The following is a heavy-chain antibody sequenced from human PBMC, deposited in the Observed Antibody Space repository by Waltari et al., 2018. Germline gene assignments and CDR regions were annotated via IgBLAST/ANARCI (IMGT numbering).Heavy chain of an antibody. CDR2: LSHSRTA. D-gene: IGHD2-21*01. Sequence: QVHLQASGPGLVKPSQTLSLNCTVSGDSLNSANYYWSWIRQRPEKGLEGIGYLSHSRTAYYNPSLKELVTMSIDPSKNQFSLRLSSVTAADTAVYCCARGHDYSFDYWGQGILVAVSS. CDR1: GDSLNSANYY. V-gene: IGHV4-31*01. J-gene: IGHJ4*02. CDR3: ARGHDYSFDY.